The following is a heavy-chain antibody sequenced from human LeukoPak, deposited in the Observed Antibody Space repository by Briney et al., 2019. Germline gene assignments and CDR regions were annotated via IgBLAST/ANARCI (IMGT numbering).Heavy chain of an antibody. CDR2: IYYSGST. V-gene: IGHV4-59*08. D-gene: IGHD6-19*01. J-gene: IGHJ4*02. Sequence: SETLSLTCTVSGGSISSYYWSWIRQPPGKGLEWIGYIYYSGSTNYNPSLKSRVTISVDTSKNQFSLKLSSVTAADTAVYYCARCPHSSGWPIDYWGQGTLVTVSS. CDR3: ARCPHSSGWPIDY. CDR1: GGSISSYY.